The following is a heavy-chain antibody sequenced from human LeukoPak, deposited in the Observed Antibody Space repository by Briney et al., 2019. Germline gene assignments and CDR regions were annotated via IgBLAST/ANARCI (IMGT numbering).Heavy chain of an antibody. J-gene: IGHJ6*02. CDR1: GGSISSYY. CDR3: ARGFGYSYGPRNYYYGMDV. Sequence: SETLSLTCTVSGGSISSYYWSWIRQPPGKGLEWIGYIYYSGSTNYNPSLKSRVTISVDTSKNQFSLKLSSVTAADTAVYYCARGFGYSYGPRNYYYGMDVWGQGTTVTVSS. V-gene: IGHV4-59*01. CDR2: IYYSGST. D-gene: IGHD5-18*01.